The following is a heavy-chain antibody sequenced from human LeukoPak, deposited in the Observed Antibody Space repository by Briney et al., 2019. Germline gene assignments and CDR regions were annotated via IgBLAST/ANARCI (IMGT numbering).Heavy chain of an antibody. CDR3: ARQSDSNSWFRFDY. V-gene: IGHV4-4*02. D-gene: IGHD6-13*01. J-gene: IGHJ4*02. Sequence: SGTLSLTCSVSGGSLSSSNWWSWVRQPPGKGLEWIGEIYHSGTTHYNPSLKSRLTISVDMSKSQFSLRLSSVTAADTAVYYCARQSDSNSWFRFDYWGQGTLVTVSS. CDR2: IYHSGTT. CDR1: GGSLSSSNW.